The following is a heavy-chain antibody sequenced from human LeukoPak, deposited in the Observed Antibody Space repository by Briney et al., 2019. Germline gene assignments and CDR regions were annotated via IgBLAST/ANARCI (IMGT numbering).Heavy chain of an antibody. CDR2: INTDGSRT. CDR1: GFTFSRYW. D-gene: IGHD3-10*01. CDR3: ARVALGSYNWFDP. V-gene: IGHV3-74*01. Sequence: GGSLRLSCAASGFTFSRYWMHWVRQAPGKGLVWVSCINTDGSRTTYADSVKGRFTISRDNAKNTVYLQMNSLRAEDTAVYYCARVALGSYNWFDPWGQGTLVTVSS. J-gene: IGHJ5*02.